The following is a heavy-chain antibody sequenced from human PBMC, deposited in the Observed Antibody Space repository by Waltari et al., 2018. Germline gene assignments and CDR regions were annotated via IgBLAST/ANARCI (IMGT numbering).Heavy chain of an antibody. CDR2: INAGNGNT. CDR1: GYTFTSYA. CDR3: ARETYSSGWYHY. J-gene: IGHJ4*02. D-gene: IGHD6-19*01. V-gene: IGHV1-3*01. Sequence: QVQLVQSGAEVKKPGASVKVSCKASGYTFTSYAMHWVRQAPGQRLEWMGWINAGNGNTKYSQKFQGRVTITRDTSASTAYVELSSLRSEDTAVYYCARETYSSGWYHYWGQGTLVTVSS.